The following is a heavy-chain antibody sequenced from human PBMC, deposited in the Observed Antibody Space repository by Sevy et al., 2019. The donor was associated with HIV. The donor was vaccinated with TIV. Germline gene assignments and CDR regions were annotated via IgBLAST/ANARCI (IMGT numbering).Heavy chain of an antibody. D-gene: IGHD2-21*01. Sequence: GESLKISCKGSGYDFNDFWIGWVRQMPGKGLEWMGIVYPGDSDTRYSSSFQGQVTISADKSINTAYLQWRGLKASDTATYYCARNVNYGESGTYYFDYWGQGTLVTVSS. CDR1: GYDFNDFW. V-gene: IGHV5-51*01. CDR2: VYPGDSDT. J-gene: IGHJ4*02. CDR3: ARNVNYGESGTYYFDY.